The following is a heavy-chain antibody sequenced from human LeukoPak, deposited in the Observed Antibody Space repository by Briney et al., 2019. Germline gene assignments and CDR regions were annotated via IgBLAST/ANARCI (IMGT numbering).Heavy chain of an antibody. CDR2: IWYDGSNK. CDR3: ARLGIAVAGNFDY. Sequence: GGSLRLSCAASGFTFSSYGMHWVRQAPGKGLEWVAVIWYDGSNKNYVDSVKGRFTISRDNSQNMLYLQMNSLRAEDTAVYYCARLGIAVAGNFDYWGQGTLVTVSS. D-gene: IGHD6-19*01. V-gene: IGHV3-33*01. J-gene: IGHJ4*02. CDR1: GFTFSSYG.